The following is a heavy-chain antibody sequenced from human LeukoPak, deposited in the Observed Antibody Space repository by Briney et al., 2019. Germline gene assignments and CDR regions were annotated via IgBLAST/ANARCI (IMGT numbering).Heavy chain of an antibody. V-gene: IGHV4-59*01. CDR2: IYYSGST. Sequence: PSETLSLTCTVSGGSISSYYWSWIRQPPGKGLEWIGYIYYSGSTNYNPSLKSRVTISVDTSKNQFSLKLSSVTAADTAVYYCARVYSYGGGYFDYWGQGSLVTVSS. D-gene: IGHD5-18*01. CDR1: GGSISSYY. CDR3: ARVYSYGGGYFDY. J-gene: IGHJ4*02.